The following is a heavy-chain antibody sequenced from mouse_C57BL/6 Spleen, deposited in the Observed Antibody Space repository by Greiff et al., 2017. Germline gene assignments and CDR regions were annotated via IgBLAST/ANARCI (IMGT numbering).Heavy chain of an antibody. CDR2: ISSGSSTI. CDR1: GFTFSDYG. Sequence: DVQLVESGGGLVKPGGSLKLSCAASGFTFSDYGMHWVRQAPETGLEWVAYISSGSSTIYSADTVKGRFTISRDNAKNTLFLQMTSLRSEDTAMYYCARVSNWVFDYWGQGTTLTVSS. J-gene: IGHJ2*01. CDR3: ARVSNWVFDY. V-gene: IGHV5-17*01. D-gene: IGHD4-1*01.